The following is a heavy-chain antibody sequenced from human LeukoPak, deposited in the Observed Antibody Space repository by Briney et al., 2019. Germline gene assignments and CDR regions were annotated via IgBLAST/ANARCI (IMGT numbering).Heavy chain of an antibody. CDR3: ARDSGSGSPNKWFDP. J-gene: IGHJ5*02. Sequence: GRSLRLSCAASGFTFRRYGMFWVRQAPGKGLEWVAVIWYDGSNKYYADSVKGRFTIPRDNAKNTLYLQLNSLKPEDTAVYYCARDSGSGSPNKWFDPWGQGTLVTVSS. D-gene: IGHD3-10*01. V-gene: IGHV3-33*07. CDR2: IWYDGSNK. CDR1: GFTFRRYG.